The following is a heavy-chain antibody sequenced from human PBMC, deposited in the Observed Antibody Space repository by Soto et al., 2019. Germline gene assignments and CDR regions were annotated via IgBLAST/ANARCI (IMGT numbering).Heavy chain of an antibody. CDR1: GYTFTTYG. CDR2: ISAYNGNT. V-gene: IGHV1-18*01. D-gene: IGHD3-3*01. CDR3: ARDDSWSGYPADI. Sequence: ASVKVSCKASGYTFTTYGISWVRQAPGQGLEWMGWISAYNGNTNYAQNLQGRVTLTTDTSTSTASMEVRSLRSDDTAVYYCARDDSWSGYPADIWGQGTMVTVSS. J-gene: IGHJ3*02.